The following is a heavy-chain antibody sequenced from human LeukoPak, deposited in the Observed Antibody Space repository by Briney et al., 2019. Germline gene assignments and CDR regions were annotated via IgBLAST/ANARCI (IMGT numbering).Heavy chain of an antibody. D-gene: IGHD3-9*01. CDR1: GFSFSSYW. V-gene: IGHV3-7*01. J-gene: IGHJ4*02. CDR3: ANGPHYDILTGFYKVRSHLDY. Sequence: GGSLGLSCEGSGFSFSSYWMTWVRQLPGKGPEWVANIRQDESERYFVDSVKGRFTISRDNSKNTLYLQMHSLRAEDTAVYYCANGPHYDILTGFYKVRSHLDYWGQGTLVTVSS. CDR2: IRQDESER.